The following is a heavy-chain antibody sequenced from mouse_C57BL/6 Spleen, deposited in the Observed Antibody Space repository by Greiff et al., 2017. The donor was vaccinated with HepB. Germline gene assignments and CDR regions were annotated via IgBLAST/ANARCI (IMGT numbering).Heavy chain of an antibody. V-gene: IGHV14-4*01. CDR3: TTGFPPFAY. Sequence: EVKLQESGAELVRPGASVKLSCTASGFNIKDDYMHWVKQRPEQGLEWIGWIDPENGDTEYASKFQGKATITADTSSNTAYLQLSSLTSEDTAVYYCTTGFPPFAYWGQGTLVTVSA. CDR2: IDPENGDT. J-gene: IGHJ3*01. CDR1: GFNIKDDY.